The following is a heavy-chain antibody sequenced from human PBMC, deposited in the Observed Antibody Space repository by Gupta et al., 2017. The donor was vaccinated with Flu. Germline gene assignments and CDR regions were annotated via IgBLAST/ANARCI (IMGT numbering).Heavy chain of an antibody. D-gene: IGHD2-15*01. CDR3: ATLTQRRGFDY. V-gene: IGHV3-9*01. CDR2: ISWNSGSI. J-gene: IGHJ4*02. CDR1: GFTFDDYA. Sequence: EVQLVESGGGLVQPGRSLRLSCAASGFTFDDYAMHWVRQAPGKDLEWVSGISWNSGSIGYADSVKGRFTISRDNAKNSLYLQMNSLRAEDTALYYCATLTQRRGFDYWGQGTLVTVSS.